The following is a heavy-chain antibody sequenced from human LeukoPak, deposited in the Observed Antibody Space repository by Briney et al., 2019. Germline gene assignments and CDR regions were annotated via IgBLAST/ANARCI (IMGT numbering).Heavy chain of an antibody. CDR1: GYAFTGYY. D-gene: IGHD3-10*01. V-gene: IGHV1-2*06. CDR3: AREPMVRDFNWFDP. CDR2: INPNSGGT. J-gene: IGHJ5*02. Sequence: ASVKVSCKASGYAFTGYYIHWVRQAPGQGLEWMGRINPNSGGTNYAQKFQGRVTMTRDTSISTAYMGLSRLTSDDTAVYYCAREPMVRDFNWFDPWGQGTLATVSS.